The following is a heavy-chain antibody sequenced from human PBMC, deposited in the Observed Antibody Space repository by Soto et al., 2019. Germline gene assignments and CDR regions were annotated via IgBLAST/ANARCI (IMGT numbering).Heavy chain of an antibody. CDR2: ISAYNGNT. J-gene: IGHJ4*02. CDR1: GYTFTSYG. V-gene: IGHV1-18*01. D-gene: IGHD5-18*01. CDR3: ARPQELDTAMSEYYFDY. Sequence: ASVKVSCKASGYTFTSYGISWVRQAPGQGLEWMGWISAYNGNTNYAQKLQGRVTMTTDTSTSTAYMELRSLRSDDTAVYYCARPQELDTAMSEYYFDYWGQGTLVTVSS.